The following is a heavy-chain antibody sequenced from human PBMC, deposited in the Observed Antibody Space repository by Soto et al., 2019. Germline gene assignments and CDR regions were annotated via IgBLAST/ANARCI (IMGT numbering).Heavy chain of an antibody. CDR1: GYTFSNYA. J-gene: IGHJ4*02. CDR2: ISGYGNT. V-gene: IGHV3-23*01. D-gene: IGHD6-19*01. Sequence: LRLSFAASGYTFSNYAMIWVRQAPGKGLEWVSSISGYGNTYYADSVKGRLTFSRDNSRNTVYLQMNSLRAEDTAVYYCARDLMSASGWYAPGYWGQGTLVTVSS. CDR3: ARDLMSASGWYAPGY.